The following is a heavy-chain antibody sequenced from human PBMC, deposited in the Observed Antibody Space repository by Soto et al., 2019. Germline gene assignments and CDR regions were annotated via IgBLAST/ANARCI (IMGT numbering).Heavy chain of an antibody. CDR3: ATLDQYSYGSDHPVYYYYGMDV. V-gene: IGHV1-69*13. CDR2: IIPIFGTA. Sequence: SVKVSCKASGGTFSSYAISWVRQAPGQGLEWMGGIIPIFGTANYAQKFQGRVTITADESTSTVYMELSSLRSEDTAVYYCATLDQYSYGSDHPVYYYYGMDVWGQGTTVTV. CDR1: GGTFSSYA. J-gene: IGHJ6*02. D-gene: IGHD5-18*01.